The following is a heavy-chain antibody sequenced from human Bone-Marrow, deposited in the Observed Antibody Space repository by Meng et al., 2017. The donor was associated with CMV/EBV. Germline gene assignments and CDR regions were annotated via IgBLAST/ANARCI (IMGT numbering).Heavy chain of an antibody. J-gene: IGHJ6*01. CDR1: GYTFTGYY. V-gene: IGHV1-2*02. D-gene: IGHD4-17*01. Sequence: ASVKVSCKASGYTFTGYYMHWVRQAPGQGLEWMGWINPNSGGTNYAQKFLGRVTMTRDTSISTVYMELSRLRSDDTAVYYCARGRLRRILTYYYGMDVCGQGTTVTVSS. CDR3: ARGRLRRILTYYYGMDV. CDR2: INPNSGGT.